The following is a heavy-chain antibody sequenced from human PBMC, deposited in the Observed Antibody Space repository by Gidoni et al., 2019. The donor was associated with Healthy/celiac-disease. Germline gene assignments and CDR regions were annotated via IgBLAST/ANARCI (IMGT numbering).Heavy chain of an antibody. D-gene: IGHD4-17*01. J-gene: IGHJ4*02. CDR1: GFTFSSDG. Sequence: QVQLVESGGGVVQPGRSLRLSCAASGFTFSSDGRHGVRQAPGKGRGWGAVILYDGSNKYYADSVKGRFTISRDNSKNTLYLQMNSLRAEDTAVYYCARDPGGDQQGVDYWGQGTLVTVSS. V-gene: IGHV3-33*01. CDR2: ILYDGSNK. CDR3: ARDPGGDQQGVDY.